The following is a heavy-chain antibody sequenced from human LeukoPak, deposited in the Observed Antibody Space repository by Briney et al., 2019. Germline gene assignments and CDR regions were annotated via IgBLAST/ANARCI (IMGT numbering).Heavy chain of an antibody. Sequence: ASVTVSCKASGYTFTGYYMHWLRQPPAQGLEWMGWINTNSGNPTYAQGFTGRFVFSLDTSVSTAYLQISSLKAEDTAVYYCARDHNNYYDSSGYYPDAFDIWGQGTMVTVSS. CDR3: ARDHNNYYDSSGYYPDAFDI. CDR1: GYTFTGYY. CDR2: INTNSGNP. J-gene: IGHJ3*02. V-gene: IGHV7-4-1*02. D-gene: IGHD3-22*01.